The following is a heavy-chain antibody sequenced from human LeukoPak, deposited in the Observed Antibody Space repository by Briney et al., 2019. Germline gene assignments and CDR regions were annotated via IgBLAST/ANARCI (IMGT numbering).Heavy chain of an antibody. CDR3: ARDRGYSYGYYYYYYMDV. J-gene: IGHJ6*03. CDR2: IYTSGST. V-gene: IGHV4-61*02. D-gene: IGHD5-18*01. CDR1: GGSISSGSYY. Sequence: TLSLTCTVSGGSISSGSYYWSWIRQPAGKGLEWVGRIYTSGSTNYNPSLKSRVTISVDTSKNQFSLKLSSVTAADTAVYYCARDRGYSYGYYYYYYMDVWGKGTTVTVSS.